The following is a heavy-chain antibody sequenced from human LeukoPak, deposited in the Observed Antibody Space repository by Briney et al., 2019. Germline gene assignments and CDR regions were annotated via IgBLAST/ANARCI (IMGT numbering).Heavy chain of an antibody. D-gene: IGHD6-19*01. CDR3: YVSGGTEVTHN. CDR2: ISDNGGMT. Sequence: GGSLRLSCSASGITVSSHAMHWVRQAPGKGLEYVSGISDNGGMTFYADSVKGRFTISRDNSKNTLYLQMYSLRGEDTAVYYCYVSGGTEVTHNWGQGTLVTVSS. V-gene: IGHV3-64D*06. CDR1: GITVSSHA. J-gene: IGHJ4*02.